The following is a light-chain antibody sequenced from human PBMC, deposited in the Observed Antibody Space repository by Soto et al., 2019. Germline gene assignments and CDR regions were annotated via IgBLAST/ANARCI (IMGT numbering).Light chain of an antibody. CDR3: QQSYSTPIT. Sequence: QMSLSPSTLSGSVGDRVTITCRASQTISSWLAWYQQKPGKAPKLLIYKASTLKSGVPSRFSGSGSGTDFTLTISSLQPEDFATYYCQQSYSTPITFGQGTRLEI. J-gene: IGKJ5*01. V-gene: IGKV1-5*03. CDR2: KAS. CDR1: QTISSW.